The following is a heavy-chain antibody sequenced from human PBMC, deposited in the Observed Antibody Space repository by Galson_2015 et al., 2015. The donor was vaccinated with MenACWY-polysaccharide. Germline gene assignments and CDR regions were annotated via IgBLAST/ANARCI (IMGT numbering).Heavy chain of an antibody. CDR1: GFSLRTSGVG. D-gene: IGHD3-3*01. Sequence: PALDSPTRPLTLACTLSGFSLRTSGVGGGWIRQPPGKALEWLAVIYWVGHKHFSQSLRSRLTITKDTSKNQVVLTMTNIDPVDTATYYCAHSPGDRFYDFWSGYYITRWDFDYWGQGTLVTVSS. CDR2: IYWVGHK. V-gene: IGHV2-5*02. CDR3: AHSPGDRFYDFWSGYYITRWDFDY. J-gene: IGHJ4*02.